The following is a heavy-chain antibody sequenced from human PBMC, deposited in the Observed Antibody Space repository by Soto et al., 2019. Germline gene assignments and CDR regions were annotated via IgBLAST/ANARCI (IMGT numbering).Heavy chain of an antibody. CDR2: IYPGDSDT. CDR1: GYSFTSYW. V-gene: IGHV5-51*01. J-gene: IGHJ6*02. D-gene: IGHD5-18*01. Sequence: GESLKISCKGSGYSFTSYWIGWVRQIPGKGLEWMGIIYPGDSDTRYSPSFQGQVTISADKSISTAYVQWGSLKASDTAVYYCARLRDTDYYYYGMDVWGQGTTVTVSS. CDR3: ARLRDTDYYYYGMDV.